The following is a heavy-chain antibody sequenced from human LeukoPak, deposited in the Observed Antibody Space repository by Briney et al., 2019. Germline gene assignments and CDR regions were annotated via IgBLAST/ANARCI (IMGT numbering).Heavy chain of an antibody. D-gene: IGHD3-10*01. Sequence: GASVKVSCKASGGTFSNYAISWVRQAPGQGLEWMGGIIPIFGTVSYAQKFQGRVTITADESTSTAYMELSSLRSEDTAVYYCARDLGDSFDYWGQGTLVTVSS. CDR2: IIPIFGTV. J-gene: IGHJ4*02. CDR1: GGTFSNYA. V-gene: IGHV1-69*01. CDR3: ARDLGDSFDY.